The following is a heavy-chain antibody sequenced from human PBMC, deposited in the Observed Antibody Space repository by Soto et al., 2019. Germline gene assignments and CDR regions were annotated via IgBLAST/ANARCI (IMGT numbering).Heavy chain of an antibody. Sequence: EVQLLESGGGLVQPGGSLRLSCAASGFTFSHYAMSWVRQAPEKGLQWVSTIFGSGAPTHYADSVKGRFGISRDNSNNMLFLQIKSLKDEDTAVYYCTREASSLGFAFDLWGQGTRVAVSS. D-gene: IGHD3-16*01. CDR3: TREASSLGFAFDL. CDR2: IFGSGAPT. J-gene: IGHJ3*01. CDR1: GFTFSHYA. V-gene: IGHV3-23*01.